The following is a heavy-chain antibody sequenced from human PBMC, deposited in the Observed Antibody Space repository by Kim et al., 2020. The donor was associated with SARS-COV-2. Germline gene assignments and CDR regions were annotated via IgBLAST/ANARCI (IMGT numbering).Heavy chain of an antibody. J-gene: IGHJ4*02. CDR2: GGES. Sequence: GGESYYVDSVKGRFTISRDNAKNSLYLQMNSLRVEDTAVYYCARSVFGATYWGQGTLVSVSS. CDR3: ARSVFGATY. D-gene: IGHD3-10*02. V-gene: IGHV3-7*01.